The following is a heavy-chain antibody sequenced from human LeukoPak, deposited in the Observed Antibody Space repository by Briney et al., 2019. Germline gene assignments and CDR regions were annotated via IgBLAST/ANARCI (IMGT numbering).Heavy chain of an antibody. Sequence: ASVKVSCKASGYTFTSYGISWVRQAPGQGLEWMGWISAYNGNTNYAQKLQGRVTMTTDTSTSTAYMELRSLRSEDTAVYYCARRTYYYDSSGYNWFDPWGQGTLVTVSS. CDR2: ISAYNGNT. V-gene: IGHV1-18*01. J-gene: IGHJ5*02. CDR1: GYTFTSYG. D-gene: IGHD3-22*01. CDR3: ARRTYYYDSSGYNWFDP.